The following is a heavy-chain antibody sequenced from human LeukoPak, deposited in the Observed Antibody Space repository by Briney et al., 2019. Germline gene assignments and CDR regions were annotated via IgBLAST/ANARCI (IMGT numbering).Heavy chain of an antibody. V-gene: IGHV3-9*01. D-gene: IGHD3-10*01. CDR1: GFTFDDYA. CDR2: ISWNSGSI. CDR3: ARRFNPRGTLVRGVPRWFDP. Sequence: GGSLILSCAASGFTFDDYAMHWVRQAPGKGLEWVSGISWNSGSIGYADSVKGRFTISRDNAKNSLYLQMNSLRAEDTAVYYCARRFNPRGTLVRGVPRWFDPWGQGTLVTVSS. J-gene: IGHJ5*02.